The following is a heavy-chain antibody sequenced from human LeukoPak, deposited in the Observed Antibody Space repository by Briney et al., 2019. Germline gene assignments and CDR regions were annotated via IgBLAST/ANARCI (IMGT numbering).Heavy chain of an antibody. J-gene: IGHJ6*02. CDR3: ARVPWGYCSGGSCPAHYYYYYGMDV. V-gene: IGHV4-30-2*01. Sequence: SQTLSLTCTVSGGSISSGGYYWSWIRQPPGKGLEWIGYIYHSGSTYYNPSLKSRVTISVDRSKNQFSLKLSSVTAADTAVYYCARVPWGYCSGGSCPAHYYYYYGMDVWGQGTTVTVSS. CDR1: GGSISSGGYY. D-gene: IGHD2-15*01. CDR2: IYHSGST.